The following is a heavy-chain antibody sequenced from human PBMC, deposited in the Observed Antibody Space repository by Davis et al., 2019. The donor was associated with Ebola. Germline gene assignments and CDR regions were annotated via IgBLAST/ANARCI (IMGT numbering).Heavy chain of an antibody. D-gene: IGHD2-2*01. V-gene: IGHV3-21*01. CDR2: ISSSSSYI. CDR1: GFPFRSYS. CDR3: ARDPPRVVVPAMLVHYYYYYGMDV. J-gene: IGHJ6*02. Sequence: GESLKTSCAASGFPFRSYSMIWVRQAPGKGLEWVSSISSSSSYIYYADSVKGRFTISRDNAKNSLYLQMNSLRAEDTAVYYCARDPPRVVVPAMLVHYYYYYGMDVWGQGTTVTVSS.